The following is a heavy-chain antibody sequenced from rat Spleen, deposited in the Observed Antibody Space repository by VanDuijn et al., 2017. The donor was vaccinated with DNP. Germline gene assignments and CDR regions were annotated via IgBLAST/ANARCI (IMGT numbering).Heavy chain of an antibody. V-gene: IGHV3-1*01. CDR2: ISYSGST. J-gene: IGHJ4*01. D-gene: IGHD1-1*01. CDR3: TNLITFLPA. Sequence: EVQLQESGPGLVKPSQSLSLTCSVTGYSITSNYWGWIRKFPGNKMEWIGHISYSGSTSYNPSLKSRISITRDTSKNQFFLQVNSVTTEDTATYYCTNLITFLPAWSQGTSVTVSS. CDR1: GYSITSNY.